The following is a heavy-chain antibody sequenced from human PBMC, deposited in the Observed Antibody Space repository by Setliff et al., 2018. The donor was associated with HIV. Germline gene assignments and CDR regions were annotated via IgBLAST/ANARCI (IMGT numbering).Heavy chain of an antibody. Sequence: RASVKVSCKASGYTFTAYYLHWVRQAPGQGLEWMGRINPNNGDTNYAQKFQGRVTMTRDTSISTAYMELSRLRSDDTAVYYCARDHVVCSGGTCRSDDPYYYYYMNVWGEGTTVTVSS. V-gene: IGHV1-2*06. CDR3: ARDHVVCSGGTCRSDDPYYYYYMNV. CDR1: GYTFTAYY. D-gene: IGHD2-15*01. J-gene: IGHJ6*03. CDR2: INPNNGDT.